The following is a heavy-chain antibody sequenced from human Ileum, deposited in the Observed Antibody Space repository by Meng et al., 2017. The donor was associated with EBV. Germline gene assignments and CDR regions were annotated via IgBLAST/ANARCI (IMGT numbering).Heavy chain of an antibody. CDR3: ARDLLWAVDS. Sequence: QVQLQQSGPGLVKPSQTLSLTCAISGDSVSNRGVAWNWIRQSPSRGLEWLGRTYYRSQWGSDYAVSMRGRITINPDTSKNQVSLQLNSVSPEDTAVYYCARDLLWAVDSCGQGTLCTVSS. V-gene: IGHV6-1*01. CDR2: TYYRSQWGS. CDR1: GDSVSNRGVA. J-gene: IGHJ4*02. D-gene: IGHD7-27*01.